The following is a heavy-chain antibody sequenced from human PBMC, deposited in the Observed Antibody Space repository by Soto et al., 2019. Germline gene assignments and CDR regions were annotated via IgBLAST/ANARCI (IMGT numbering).Heavy chain of an antibody. CDR2: SNHSGST. D-gene: IGHD3-10*01. CDR1: GGSFSGYY. CDR3: ARAMVRGVIGDYNWFDP. V-gene: IGHV4-34*01. Sequence: QVQLQQWGAGLLKPSETLSLTCAVYGGSFSGYYWSWIRQPPGKGLECIVESNHSGSTNYNPSLKSRVTISVDTSKNQFSLKLSSVTAADTAVYYCARAMVRGVIGDYNWFDPWGQGTLVTVSS. J-gene: IGHJ5*02.